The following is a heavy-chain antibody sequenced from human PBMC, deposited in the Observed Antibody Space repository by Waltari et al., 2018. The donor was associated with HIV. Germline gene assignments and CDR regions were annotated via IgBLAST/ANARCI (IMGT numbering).Heavy chain of an antibody. D-gene: IGHD6-6*01. CDR3: ARGYSSSRWIPLYH. CDR2: FLSDGVEI. V-gene: IGHV3-33*01. J-gene: IGHJ1*01. CDR1: GCSISNFA. Sequence: QVQLVESGGGVVQPGTSLTLSCAVSGCSISNFAIRWLRQSPAKRLECLAVFLSDGVEISYADSVKGRFTISKDSSQTTLYLHLTSLRAEDTALYYCARGYSSSRWIPLYHWGRGTLVTVSS.